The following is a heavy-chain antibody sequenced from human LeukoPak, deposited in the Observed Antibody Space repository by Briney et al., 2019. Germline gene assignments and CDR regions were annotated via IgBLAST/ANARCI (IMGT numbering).Heavy chain of an antibody. CDR2: INHSGST. J-gene: IGHJ4*02. CDR1: GGSFSGYY. CDR3: ARGSPFYSGSYYTTTIYDY. Sequence: SETLSLTCAVYGGSFSGYYWSWIRQPPGKGLEWIGEINHSGSTNYNPSLKSRVTISVDTSKNQFSLKLSSVTAADTAVYYCARGSPFYSGSYYTTTIYDYWGQETLVTVSS. V-gene: IGHV4-34*01. D-gene: IGHD1-26*01.